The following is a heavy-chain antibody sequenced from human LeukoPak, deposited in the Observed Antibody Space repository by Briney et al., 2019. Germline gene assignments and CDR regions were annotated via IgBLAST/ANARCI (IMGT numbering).Heavy chain of an antibody. D-gene: IGHD4-4*01. J-gene: IGHJ6*02. Sequence: GGSLRLSCEASGFTFSGYSMNWVRQAPGKGLEWVSYISESSSHTYSADSVKGRFTISRDNAKNSLYLQMNSLRVEDTGIYYCARDRAVKARIGGMDVWGQGTTVIVSS. CDR1: GFTFSGYS. CDR3: ARDRAVKARIGGMDV. V-gene: IGHV3-21*06. CDR2: ISESSSHT.